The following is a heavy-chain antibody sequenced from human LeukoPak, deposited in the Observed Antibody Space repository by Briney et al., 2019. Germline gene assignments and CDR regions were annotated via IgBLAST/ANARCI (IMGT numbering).Heavy chain of an antibody. Sequence: GGSLRLSCAASGFTFSSHWMSWVRQAPGKGLEWVANIKQDGSEKYYVDSVKGRFTISRDNAKNSLYLQMNSLRAEDTAVYYCAGTDYGDYRIDYWGQGTLVTVSS. CDR1: GFTFSSHW. V-gene: IGHV3-7*01. J-gene: IGHJ4*02. CDR2: IKQDGSEK. D-gene: IGHD4-17*01. CDR3: AGTDYGDYRIDY.